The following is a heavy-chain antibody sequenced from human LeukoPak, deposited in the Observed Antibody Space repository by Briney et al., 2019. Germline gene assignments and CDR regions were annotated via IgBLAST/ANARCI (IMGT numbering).Heavy chain of an antibody. J-gene: IGHJ3*02. D-gene: IGHD3-3*01. V-gene: IGHV4-59*01. CDR1: GGSISSYY. CDR2: IYYSGST. CDR3: ARDQTISDAFDI. Sequence: SETLSLTCTVSGGSISSYYWSWIRQPPGKGLEWIGYIYYSGSTNYNPSLKSRVTISVDTSKNQFSLKLSSVTAADTAVYYCARDQTISDAFDIWGQGTMVTVSS.